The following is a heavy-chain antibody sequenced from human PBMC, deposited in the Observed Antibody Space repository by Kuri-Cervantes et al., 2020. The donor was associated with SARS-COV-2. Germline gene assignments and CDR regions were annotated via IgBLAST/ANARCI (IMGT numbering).Heavy chain of an antibody. CDR1: GGSINSYY. D-gene: IGHD5-18*01. V-gene: IGHV4-4*07. J-gene: IGHJ4*02. CDR2: IYTTGST. CDR3: ARDEDSYDAAGYFDY. Sequence: SETLSLTCTVSGGSINSYYWSWIRQPAGKGLEWIGRIYTTGSTNYNPSLESRVTISVDTSKNQFSLKLSSVTAADTAVYYCARDEDSYDAAGYFDYWGQGTLVTVSS.